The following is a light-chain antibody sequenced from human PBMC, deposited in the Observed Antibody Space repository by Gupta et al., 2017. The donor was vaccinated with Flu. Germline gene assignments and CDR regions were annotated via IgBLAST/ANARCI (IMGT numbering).Light chain of an antibody. V-gene: IGKV1-5*03. CDR2: KAS. CDR1: QSISSW. J-gene: IGKJ1*01. Sequence: SPSTLSASVGDRVTITCRASQSISSWLSWYQQKPGKAPKLLIYKASSLESGVPSRFSGSGFGTEFTLTISRLQPDDFATYYCQEYNTYWTLGQGTKVEIK. CDR3: QEYNTYWT.